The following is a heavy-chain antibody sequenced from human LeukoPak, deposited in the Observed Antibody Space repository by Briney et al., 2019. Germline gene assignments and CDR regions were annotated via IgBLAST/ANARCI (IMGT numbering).Heavy chain of an antibody. CDR3: ARREDYGGTTPRDYYYYGMDV. V-gene: IGHV5-51*01. J-gene: IGHJ6*02. CDR1: GYSSTSYW. CDR2: IYPGDSDT. D-gene: IGHD4-23*01. Sequence: GESLKISCKGSGYSSTSYWIGWVRQMPGKGLEWMGIIYPGDSDTRYSPSFQGQVTISADKSISTAYLQWSSLKASDTAMYYCARREDYGGTTPRDYYYYGMDVWGQGTMVTVSS.